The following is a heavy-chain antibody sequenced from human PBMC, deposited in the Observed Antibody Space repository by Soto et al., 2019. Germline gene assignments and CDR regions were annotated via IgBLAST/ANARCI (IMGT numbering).Heavy chain of an antibody. V-gene: IGHV4-31*03. CDR3: ARWTRLRFFFDY. J-gene: IGHJ4*02. D-gene: IGHD3-3*01. CDR1: GGSISSGGYY. CDR2: IYYSGST. Sequence: SETLSLTCTVSGGSISSGGYYWSWIRQHPGKGLEWIGYIYYSGSTYYNPSLKSRVTISVDTSKKQYSLKLSSVTAADTAVYYCARWTRLRFFFDYWGQGTLVTVSS.